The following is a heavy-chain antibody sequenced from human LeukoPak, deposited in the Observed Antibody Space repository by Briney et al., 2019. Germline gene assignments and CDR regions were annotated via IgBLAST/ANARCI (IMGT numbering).Heavy chain of an antibody. CDR2: MYYTGAT. D-gene: IGHD6-19*01. Sequence: PSETLSLTCTVSGGSISSNTYHWSWIRQPPGKGLEWIGYMYYTGATSYNPSLKSRATISLDTSRNQFSLKLHSVTAADTAVYYCARFRGSGWYYFDSWGQGTLVTVSS. CDR1: GGSISSNTYH. J-gene: IGHJ4*02. CDR3: ARFRGSGWYYFDS. V-gene: IGHV4-61*01.